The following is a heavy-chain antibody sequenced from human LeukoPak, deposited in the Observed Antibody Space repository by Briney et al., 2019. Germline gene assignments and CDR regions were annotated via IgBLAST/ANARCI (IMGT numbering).Heavy chain of an antibody. CDR1: GFTFSSYA. CDR2: ISYDGTFK. Sequence: GGSLRLSCAASGFTFSSYALHWVRQAPGKGLDWVAAISYDGTFKYYADSVKGRFTISGDNPKNTLYLQMNSLRAEDTAVYFCARAAGVVAAHFDYWGQGTLVTVSS. V-gene: IGHV3-30*04. D-gene: IGHD2-15*01. J-gene: IGHJ4*02. CDR3: ARAAGVVAAHFDY.